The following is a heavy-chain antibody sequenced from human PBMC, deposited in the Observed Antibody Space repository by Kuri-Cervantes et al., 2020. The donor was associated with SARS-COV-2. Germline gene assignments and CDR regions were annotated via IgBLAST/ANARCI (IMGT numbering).Heavy chain of an antibody. CDR2: MYSGRST. J-gene: IGHJ4*02. Sequence: GGSLRLSCAASGITVSTNYMNWVRQAPGKGLEWLSVMYSGRSTYYADSVKGRFTISRDTSKNTVYLQMNSLRGDDTAAYYCTRGSIAGRRGIFDFWGQGTVVTVSS. V-gene: IGHV3-53*01. CDR3: TRGSIAGRRGIFDF. CDR1: GITVSTNY. D-gene: IGHD6-6*01.